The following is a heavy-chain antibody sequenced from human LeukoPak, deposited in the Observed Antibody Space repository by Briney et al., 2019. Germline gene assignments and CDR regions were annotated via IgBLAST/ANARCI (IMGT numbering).Heavy chain of an antibody. V-gene: IGHV3-23*01. D-gene: IGHD2-15*01. CDR2: ISGSGGST. J-gene: IGHJ4*02. CDR3: AKEQRYRYCSGGSCYGYYFDY. Sequence: GGSLRLSCAASGFTFSSYGLSWVRQAPGKGLEWVSAISGSGGSTYYADSVKGRFTISRDNSKNTLYLQMNSLRAEDTAVYYCAKEQRYRYCSGGSCYGYYFDYWGQGTLVTVSS. CDR1: GFTFSSYG.